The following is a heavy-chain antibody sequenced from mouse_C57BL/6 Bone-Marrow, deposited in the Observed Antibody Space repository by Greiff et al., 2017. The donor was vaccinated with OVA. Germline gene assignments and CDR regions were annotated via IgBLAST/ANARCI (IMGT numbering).Heavy chain of an antibody. CDR2: INPGSGGT. V-gene: IGHV1-54*01. D-gene: IGHD4-1*01. J-gene: IGHJ3*01. CDR1: GYAFTNYL. Sequence: VQRVESGAELVRPGTSVKVSCKASGYAFTNYLIEWVKQRPGQGLEWIGVINPGSGGTNYNEKFKGKATLTADKSSSTAYMQLSSLTSEDSAVYFCARGRLTGTIFAYWGQGTLVTVSA. CDR3: ARGRLTGTIFAY.